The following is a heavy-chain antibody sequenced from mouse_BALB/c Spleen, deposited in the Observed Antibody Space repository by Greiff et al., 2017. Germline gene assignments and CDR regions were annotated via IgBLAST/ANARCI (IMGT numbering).Heavy chain of an antibody. CDR2: IDPANGNT. CDR3: APYDYGGGFDD. CDR1: GFNIKDTY. Sequence: EVQLQQSGAELVKPGASVKLSCTASGFNIKDTYMHWVKQRPEQGLEWIGRIDPANGNTKYDPKFQGKATITADTSSNTAYLQLSSLTSEDTAVYYCAPYDYGGGFDDWGQGTTLTVSS. J-gene: IGHJ2*01. D-gene: IGHD2-4*01. V-gene: IGHV14-3*02.